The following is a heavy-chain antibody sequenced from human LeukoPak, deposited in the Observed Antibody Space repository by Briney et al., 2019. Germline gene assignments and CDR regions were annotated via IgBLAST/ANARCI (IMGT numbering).Heavy chain of an antibody. V-gene: IGHV1-18*01. D-gene: IGHD3-10*01. J-gene: IGHJ4*02. CDR1: GYVFSSYG. Sequence: ASVKVSCKASGYVFSSYGFSWVRQAPGQGLEWMGWISAYDGNTKSIEKIQGRVTMTTGTSASTAYMELRSLTSDDTAVYYCVRDAYGSRKGYFDYWGQGTLVTVSS. CDR2: ISAYDGNT. CDR3: VRDAYGSRKGYFDY.